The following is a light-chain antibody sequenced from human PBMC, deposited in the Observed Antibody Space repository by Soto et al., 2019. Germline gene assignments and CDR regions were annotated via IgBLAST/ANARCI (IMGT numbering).Light chain of an antibody. V-gene: IGKV1-5*03. J-gene: IGKJ2*01. Sequence: DIQMTQSPSTLSASVGDRVIITCRASESISGWLAWYQQKPGRAPNLLIYKASSLASGVPSRFSGSGSGTEFTLTISSLQPDDFATYYCQQCNSYPYTFGQGTKLEIK. CDR1: ESISGW. CDR3: QQCNSYPYT. CDR2: KAS.